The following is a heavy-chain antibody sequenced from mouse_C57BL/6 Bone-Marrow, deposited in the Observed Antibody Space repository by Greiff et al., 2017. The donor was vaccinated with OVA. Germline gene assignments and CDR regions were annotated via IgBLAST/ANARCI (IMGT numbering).Heavy chain of an antibody. CDR2: ISSGSSTI. CDR3: ARERDGYNWYFDV. CDR1: GFTFSDYG. D-gene: IGHD2-3*01. J-gene: IGHJ1*03. Sequence: EVMLVESGGGLVKPGGSLKLSCAASGFTFSDYGMHWVRQAPEKGLEWVAYISSGSSTIYYADTVKGRFTISRDNAKNNLFLQMTSLRSEDTAMYYCARERDGYNWYFDVWGTGTTVTVSS. V-gene: IGHV5-17*01.